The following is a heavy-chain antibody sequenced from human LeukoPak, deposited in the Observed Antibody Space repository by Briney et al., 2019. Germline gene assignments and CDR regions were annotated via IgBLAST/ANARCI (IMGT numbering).Heavy chain of an antibody. J-gene: IGHJ3*02. CDR1: GGSVSSGSYY. CDR3: AREGRYCSGGSCLISDAFDI. V-gene: IGHV4-61*01. CDR2: ISYSGST. Sequence: PSETLSLTCTVSGGSVSSGSYYWSWIRQPPGKALEWIGYISYSGSTNYNPSLKSRVTILVDTSKNQFSLKLSSVTAADTAVYYCAREGRYCSGGSCLISDAFDIRGQGTMVTVSS. D-gene: IGHD2-15*01.